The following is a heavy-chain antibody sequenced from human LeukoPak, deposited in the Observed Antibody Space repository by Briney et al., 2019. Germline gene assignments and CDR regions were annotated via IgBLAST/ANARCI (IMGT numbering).Heavy chain of an antibody. D-gene: IGHD6-19*01. J-gene: IGHJ6*02. CDR2: IYYSGST. Sequence: SETLSLTCTVSGGSITNYHWSWIRQPPGKGLEWIGYIYYSGSTNYNPSLKSRVTISVDTSKNQFSLKLSSVTAADTAVYYCARQGAVAGTYYYYALDVWGQGTTVTVSS. V-gene: IGHV4-59*08. CDR3: ARQGAVAGTYYYYALDV. CDR1: GGSITNYH.